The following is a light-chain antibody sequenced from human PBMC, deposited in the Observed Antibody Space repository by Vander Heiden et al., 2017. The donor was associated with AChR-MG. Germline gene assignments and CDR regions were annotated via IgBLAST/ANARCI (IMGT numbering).Light chain of an antibody. CDR1: QGISSY. CDR2: AAS. Sequence: DIQMTQSPSFLSVSVGDRVTSTRRASQGISSYLDWYQQKPGKVPKLLIYAASTLQSGVPSRFSGSGSGTDFTLTISSLQPEDVATYYCQKYNSAPPYTFGQGTKVEIK. CDR3: QKYNSAPPYT. J-gene: IGKJ1*01. V-gene: IGKV1-27*01.